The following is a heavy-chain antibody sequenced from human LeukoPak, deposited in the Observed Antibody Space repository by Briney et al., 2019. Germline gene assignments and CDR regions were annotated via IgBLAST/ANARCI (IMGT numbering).Heavy chain of an antibody. CDR1: GFTFSSYA. CDR2: INWNGGRI. CDR3: ARWRVFSGSYQYFDY. D-gene: IGHD1-26*01. J-gene: IGHJ4*02. V-gene: IGHV3-20*04. Sequence: PGGSLRLSCAASGFTFSSYAMSWVRQAPGKGLEWVSSINWNGGRISYADSVKGRFTISRDNAKNSLYLQMNSLRAEDTALYYCARWRVFSGSYQYFDYWGQGTLVTVSS.